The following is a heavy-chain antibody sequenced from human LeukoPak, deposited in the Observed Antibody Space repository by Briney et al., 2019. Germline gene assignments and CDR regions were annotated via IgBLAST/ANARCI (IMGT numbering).Heavy chain of an antibody. CDR3: ATVASGWYPDY. V-gene: IGHV4-59*01. CDR1: GGSISSFY. CDR2: IDSSGIT. D-gene: IGHD6-19*01. J-gene: IGHJ4*02. Sequence: SETLSLTCTVSGGSISSFYYTWIRQPPGKGLEWLGYIDSSGITNYNSSLNSRVTISLDTSQNQFSLKLNSVTAADTAVYYCATVASGWYPDYWGQGALVTVAS.